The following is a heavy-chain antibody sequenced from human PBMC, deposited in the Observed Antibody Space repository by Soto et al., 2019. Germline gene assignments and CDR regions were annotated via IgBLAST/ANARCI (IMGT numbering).Heavy chain of an antibody. D-gene: IGHD4-17*01. CDR2: IIPIFGTA. CDR3: ARDHDYGGNLVPI. CDR1: GGTFSSYA. V-gene: IGHV1-69*13. Sequence: SVKVSCKASGGTFSSYAISWVRQAPGQGLEWMGGIIPIFGTANYAQKFQGRVTITADESTSTAYMELSSLRSEDTAVYYCARDHDYGGNLVPIWGQGTLVTVSA. J-gene: IGHJ4*02.